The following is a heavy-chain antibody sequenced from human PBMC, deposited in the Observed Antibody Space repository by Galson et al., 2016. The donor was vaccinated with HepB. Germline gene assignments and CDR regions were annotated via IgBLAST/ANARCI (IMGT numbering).Heavy chain of an antibody. CDR2: IDWDDEK. J-gene: IGHJ5*02. V-gene: IGHV2-70*01. D-gene: IGHD2-21*01. CDR1: GFSLSSSGMC. CDR3: PRNYVGGPNWFDP. Sequence: PALVKPTQTLTLTCTISGFSLSSSGMCVSWIRQPPGKALEWLALIDWDDEKYYRASLKTRLTISKDTSKNQVVLTMTNMQPVDTATYYCPRNYVGGPNWFDPWGQGTLVTVSS.